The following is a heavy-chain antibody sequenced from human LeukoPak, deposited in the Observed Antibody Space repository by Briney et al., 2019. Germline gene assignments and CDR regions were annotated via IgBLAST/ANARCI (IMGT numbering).Heavy chain of an antibody. CDR3: ARGPRSSDWYSIDY. V-gene: IGHV4-4*07. J-gene: IGHJ4*02. CDR1: GGSISSYY. D-gene: IGHD6-19*01. Sequence: SETLSLTCTVSGGSISSYYWSWIRQPAGKGLEWIGRIYSSGSTNYNPSLKSRVTVSVDTSKNQFSLKLSSVTAADTAVYYCARGPRSSDWYSIDYWGRGSLVTVSS. CDR2: IYSSGST.